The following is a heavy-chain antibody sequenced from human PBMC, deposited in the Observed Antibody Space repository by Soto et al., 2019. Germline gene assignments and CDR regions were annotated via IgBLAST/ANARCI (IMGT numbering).Heavy chain of an antibody. V-gene: IGHV1-69*01. J-gene: IGHJ6*02. CDR2: IIPIFGTA. CDR3: ARGVSGSYPYYYGMDV. CDR1: GGTFSSYA. D-gene: IGHD1-26*01. Sequence: QVQLVQSGAEVKKPGSSVKVSCKASGGTFSSYAISWVRQAPGQGLEWMGGIIPIFGTANYAQKSQGRVTITADESTSTAYMELSSLRSEDTAVYYCARGVSGSYPYYYGMDVWGQGTTVTVSS.